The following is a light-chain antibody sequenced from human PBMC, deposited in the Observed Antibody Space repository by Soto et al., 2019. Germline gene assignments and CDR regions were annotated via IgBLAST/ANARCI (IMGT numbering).Light chain of an antibody. CDR2: DAS. CDR1: QNIDKNY. CDR3: QQYAYSPHA. Sequence: EIVVTQSPGTLSLSQGESATLSCSASQNIDKNYLAWCQHKPGQAPSLLINDASIRATGVPDRISGSGAGTDFTFTVSRLEPEDVAVFYCQQYAYSPHAFGGGTKVDIK. J-gene: IGKJ4*01. V-gene: IGKV3-20*01.